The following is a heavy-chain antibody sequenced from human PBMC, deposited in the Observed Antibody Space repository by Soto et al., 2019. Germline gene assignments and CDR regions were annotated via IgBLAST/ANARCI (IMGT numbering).Heavy chain of an antibody. J-gene: IGHJ4*02. CDR2: ISAYNGNT. D-gene: IGHD3-9*01. Sequence: VSCKASDYTFTNFGIRWVRQAPGQGLEWMGWISAYNGNTNYAQKFQDRVTMTRDTSTSTAFIELISLRSEDTAVFYCAIVFGTYYDVLTGLWGGHFDHWGQGTQVTVSS. CDR3: AIVFGTYYDVLTGLWGGHFDH. V-gene: IGHV1-18*01. CDR1: DYTFTNFG.